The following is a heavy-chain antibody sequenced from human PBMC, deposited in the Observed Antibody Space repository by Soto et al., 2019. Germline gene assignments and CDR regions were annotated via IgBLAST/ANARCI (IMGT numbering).Heavy chain of an antibody. V-gene: IGHV3-7*05. D-gene: IGHD3-3*01. CDR3: ARALDTIFGVVIIRWFDP. Sequence: PGGSLRLSCAASGFTFSRYWMSWLRQAPGKGLEWVANIKQDGSEKYYVDSVKGRFTISRDNAKNSLYLQMDSLRAEDTAVYYCARALDTIFGVVIIRWFDPWGQGTLVTVSS. CDR1: GFTFSRYW. CDR2: IKQDGSEK. J-gene: IGHJ5*02.